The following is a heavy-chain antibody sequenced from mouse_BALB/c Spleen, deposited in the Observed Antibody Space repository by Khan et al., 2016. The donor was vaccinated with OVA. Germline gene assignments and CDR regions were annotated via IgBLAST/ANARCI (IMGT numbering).Heavy chain of an antibody. CDR3: AGASYDYMGYCDY. CDR2: IGSGSNTT. D-gene: IGHD1-2*01. CDR1: GFTISSFG. J-gene: IGHJ2*01. V-gene: IGHV5-17*02. Sequence: EVELVESGGGLVQPGGSRKLSCAASGFTISSFGMHWVRQAPEKGLEWVAYIGSGSNTTYYAATLKGRFTISRDNPKNTLFLHMTSHRSVDTGRYYCAGASYDYMGYCDYWGQCTTLTVSS.